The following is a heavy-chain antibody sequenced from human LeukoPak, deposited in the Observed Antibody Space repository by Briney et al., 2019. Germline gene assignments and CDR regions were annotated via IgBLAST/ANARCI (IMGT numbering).Heavy chain of an antibody. J-gene: IGHJ3*02. CDR1: GGTFSSYT. V-gene: IGHV1-69*02. D-gene: IGHD2-2*01. Sequence: SVKVPCKASGGTFSSYTISWVRQAPGQGLEWMGRIIPILGIANYAQKFQGRVTITADKSTSTAYMELSSLRSEDTAVYYCASQVGRLCSSTSCSDAFDIWGQGTMVTVSS. CDR3: ASQVGRLCSSTSCSDAFDI. CDR2: IIPILGIA.